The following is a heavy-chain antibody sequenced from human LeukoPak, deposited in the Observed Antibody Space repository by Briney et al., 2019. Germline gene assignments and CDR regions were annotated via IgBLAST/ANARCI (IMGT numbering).Heavy chain of an antibody. CDR2: ISSSSSYI. V-gene: IGHV3-21*01. Sequence: PGGSLRLSCAASGFTFSSYSMSWVRQAPGKGLEWVSSISSSSSYIYYADSVKGRFTISRDNAKNSLYLQMNSLRAEDTAVYYCARLMNYDILTGYDYWGQGTLVTVSS. CDR3: ARLMNYDILTGYDY. CDR1: GFTFSSYS. J-gene: IGHJ4*02. D-gene: IGHD3-9*01.